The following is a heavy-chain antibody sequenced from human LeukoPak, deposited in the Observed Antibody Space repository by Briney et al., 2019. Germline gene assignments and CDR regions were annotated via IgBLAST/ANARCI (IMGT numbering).Heavy chain of an antibody. CDR3: ASERGYSGYDNFDY. V-gene: IGHV3-21*01. D-gene: IGHD5-12*01. CDR1: GFTFSSYS. CDR2: ISSSSSYT. Sequence: PGGSLRLSCAASGFTFSSYSMNWVRQAPGKGLEWVSSISSSSSYTYYADSVKGRFTISRDNAKNSLYLQMNSLRAEDTAVYYCASERGYSGYDNFDYWGQGTLVTVSS. J-gene: IGHJ4*02.